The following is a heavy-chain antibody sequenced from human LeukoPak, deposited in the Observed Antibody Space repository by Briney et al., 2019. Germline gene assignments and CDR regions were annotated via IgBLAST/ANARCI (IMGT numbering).Heavy chain of an antibody. CDR1: GGSISSGSYY. Sequence: PSETLSLTCTVSGGSISSGSYYWSWIRQPAGKGLEWIGRIYTSGSTNYNPSLKSRVTISIDTSKNQFSLKLSSVTAADTAVYYCARERRAEEHSNWFDPWGQGTLVTVSS. D-gene: IGHD3-3*02. CDR2: IYTSGST. CDR3: ARERRAEEHSNWFDP. V-gene: IGHV4-61*02. J-gene: IGHJ5*02.